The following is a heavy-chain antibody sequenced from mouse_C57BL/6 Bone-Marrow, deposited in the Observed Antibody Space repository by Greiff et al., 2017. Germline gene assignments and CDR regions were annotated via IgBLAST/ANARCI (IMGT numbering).Heavy chain of an antibody. D-gene: IGHD6-1*01. J-gene: IGHJ2*01. CDR2: IDPETGGT. CDR3: TLLDYYFDY. CDR1: GYTFTDYE. V-gene: IGHV1-15*01. Sequence: VQLQQSGAELVRPGASVTLSCKASGYTFTDYEMHWVKQTPVHGLEWIGAIDPETGGTAYNQKFQGKAILTADKSSSTAYMELRSLTSEDSAVYYCTLLDYYFDYWGQGTTLTVSS.